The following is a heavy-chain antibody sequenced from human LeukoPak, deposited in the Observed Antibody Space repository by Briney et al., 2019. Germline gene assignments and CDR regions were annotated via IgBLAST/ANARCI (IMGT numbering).Heavy chain of an antibody. CDR2: IKTDGSEK. J-gene: IGHJ3*01. CDR1: GFTFRNYW. Sequence: PGGSLRPSCEGSGFTFRNYWMTWVRQAPGKGLEWVANIKTDGSEKHYADSVEGRFTISRDNAKNSLYLQMHSLRVEDTAVYYCARDLDTYVILTAYDTFDLWGQGTLVTVSS. V-gene: IGHV3-7*01. D-gene: IGHD2-21*02. CDR3: ARDLDTYVILTAYDTFDL.